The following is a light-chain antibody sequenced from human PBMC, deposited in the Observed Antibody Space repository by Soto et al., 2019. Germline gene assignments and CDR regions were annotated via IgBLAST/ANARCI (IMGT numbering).Light chain of an antibody. CDR3: CSYAGSYTVV. Sequence: QSALTQPRSVSGSPGQSVTISCTGTSSDVGGYNYVSWYQQHPGKAPKLMIYDVSKRPSGVPDRFSGSKSGNTASLTISGPQGEDEADYYCCSYAGSYTVVFGGGTKVTVL. J-gene: IGLJ2*01. CDR1: SSDVGGYNY. CDR2: DVS. V-gene: IGLV2-11*01.